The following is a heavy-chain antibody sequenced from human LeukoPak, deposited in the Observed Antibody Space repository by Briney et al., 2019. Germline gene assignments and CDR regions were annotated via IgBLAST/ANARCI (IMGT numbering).Heavy chain of an antibody. D-gene: IGHD4-23*01. CDR3: AGGRNYGGNPW. J-gene: IGHJ4*02. CDR2: ISGSGGST. Sequence: PGGSLRLSCAASGFTFSSYAMSWVRQAPGKGLEWVSAISGSGGSTYYADSVKGRFTISRGNSKNTLYLQMNSLRAEDTAVYYCAGGRNYGGNPWWGQGTLVTVSS. CDR1: GFTFSSYA. V-gene: IGHV3-23*01.